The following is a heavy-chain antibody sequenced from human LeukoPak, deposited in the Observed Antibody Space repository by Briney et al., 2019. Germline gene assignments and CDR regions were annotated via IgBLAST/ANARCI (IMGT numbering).Heavy chain of an antibody. CDR1: GGSMTSYY. J-gene: IGHJ4*02. Sequence: PSETLSLTCNVSGGSMTSYYWSWIRQPPGKGLEWIGYIYYSGSTKYNPSLKGRVTISVDTSKNQFSLRLSSMTAADAAVYYCARGPPFDSWGQGTLVTVSS. V-gene: IGHV4-59*01. CDR2: IYYSGST. CDR3: ARGPPFDS.